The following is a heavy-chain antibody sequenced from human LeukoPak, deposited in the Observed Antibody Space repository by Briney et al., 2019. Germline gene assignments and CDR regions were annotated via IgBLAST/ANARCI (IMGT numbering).Heavy chain of an antibody. CDR3: TRPYCSGGSCYYYY. J-gene: IGHJ4*02. V-gene: IGHV3-73*01. CDR2: IRSKANSYAT. D-gene: IGHD2-15*01. CDR1: GFTFRGSA. Sequence: PGGSLNLSCAASGFTFRGSAMHWVRQASGKGLEWVGRIRSKANSYATAYAASVKGRFTISRDDSKNTAYLQMNSLKTEDTAVYYCTRPYCSGGSCYYYYWGQGTLVTVSS.